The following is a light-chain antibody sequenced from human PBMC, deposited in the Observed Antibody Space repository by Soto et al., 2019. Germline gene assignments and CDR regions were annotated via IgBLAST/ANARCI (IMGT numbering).Light chain of an antibody. Sequence: AIQMTQSPSSLSASVGDRVTITCRASQGIRNDLGWYQQKPGKAPKLLIYAASSLQSGVPSRFSGSGAGTDFALTISTLQPEDFATYYCLQDYTYPYTFGQGTKLEIK. J-gene: IGKJ2*01. CDR3: LQDYTYPYT. CDR2: AAS. CDR1: QGIRND. V-gene: IGKV1-6*01.